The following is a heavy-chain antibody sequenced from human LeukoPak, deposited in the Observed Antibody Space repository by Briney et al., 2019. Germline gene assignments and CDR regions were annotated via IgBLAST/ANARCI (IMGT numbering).Heavy chain of an antibody. V-gene: IGHV4-59*08. CDR2: IYYSGST. Sequence: SETLSLTCTVSGGSISSYYWSWIRQPPGKGLEWIGYIYYSGSTDSNPSLKSRVTLSVDTSKNQISLKLSSVTAADTAVYYCARTYCRGGSCHFDYWGQGTLVTVSS. CDR1: GGSISSYY. J-gene: IGHJ4*02. CDR3: ARTYCRGGSCHFDY. D-gene: IGHD2-15*01.